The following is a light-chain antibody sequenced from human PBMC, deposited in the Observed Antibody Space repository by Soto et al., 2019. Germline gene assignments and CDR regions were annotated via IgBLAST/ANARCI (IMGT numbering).Light chain of an antibody. CDR3: SSYTSNTTPV. J-gene: IGLJ3*02. Sequence: QSVLTQPASVSGSPGQSITISCTGTSSDVGGYAYVSWYQQYPGKAPKLVISAVSNRPSGVSHRFSGSRSGNTASLTISGLQAEDEADYSCSSYTSNTTPVFGGGTKVTVL. V-gene: IGLV2-14*01. CDR2: AVS. CDR1: SSDVGGYAY.